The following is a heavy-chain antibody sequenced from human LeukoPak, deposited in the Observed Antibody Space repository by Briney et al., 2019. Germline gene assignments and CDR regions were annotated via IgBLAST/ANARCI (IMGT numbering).Heavy chain of an antibody. CDR2: IYYSGST. V-gene: IGHV4-59*01. CDR3: ARTLSSGWYTNPHYYYMDV. D-gene: IGHD6-19*01. Sequence: SETLSLTCTVSGGSISSYYWSWIRQPPGKGLEWIGYIYYSGSTNYNPSLKSRVTISVDTSQNQFSLKLSSVTAADTAVYYCARTLSSGWYTNPHYYYMDVWGKGTTVTVSS. J-gene: IGHJ6*03. CDR1: GGSISSYY.